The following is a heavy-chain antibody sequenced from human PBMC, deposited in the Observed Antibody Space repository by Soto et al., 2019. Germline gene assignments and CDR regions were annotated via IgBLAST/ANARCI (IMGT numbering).Heavy chain of an antibody. Sequence: QMQLVQSGPEVKKPGTSVKVSCKASGFTFTSSAVQWVRQARGQRLEWIGWIVVDSGNTNYAQKFQERVTITRDMSTSTAYMELSSLRSEDTAVYYCAADPYYYGSGSYPSPFDHWGQGTLVTVSS. CDR2: IVVDSGNT. D-gene: IGHD3-10*01. CDR1: GFTFTSSA. J-gene: IGHJ4*02. V-gene: IGHV1-58*01. CDR3: AADPYYYGSGSYPSPFDH.